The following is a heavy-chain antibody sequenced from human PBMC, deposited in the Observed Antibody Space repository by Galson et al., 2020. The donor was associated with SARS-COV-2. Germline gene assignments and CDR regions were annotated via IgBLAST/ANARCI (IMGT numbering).Heavy chain of an antibody. D-gene: IGHD4-17*01. Sequence: SETLSLTCTVSGGSISSGGYYWSWIRQHPGKGLEWIGYIYYSGSTYYNPSLKSRVTISVDTSKNQFSLKLSSVTAADTAVYYCARFYGDYVYYYYYMDVWGKGTTVTVSS. J-gene: IGHJ6*03. CDR1: GGSISSGGYY. CDR2: IYYSGST. CDR3: ARFYGDYVYYYYYMDV. V-gene: IGHV4-31*03.